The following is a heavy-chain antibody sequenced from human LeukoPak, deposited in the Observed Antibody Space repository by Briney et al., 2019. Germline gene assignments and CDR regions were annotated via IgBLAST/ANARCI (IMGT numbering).Heavy chain of an antibody. Sequence: GGSLRLSCAASGFTVSSNYMSWVRQAPGKGLEWVSVIYSGGSTYYADSVKGRFTISRDNSKNTLYLQMNSLRAEDTAVYYCARSLGRCSSTSCSVYYYYYGMDVWGQGTTVTVSS. D-gene: IGHD2-2*01. CDR2: IYSGGST. CDR3: ARSLGRCSSTSCSVYYYYYGMDV. CDR1: GFTVSSNY. V-gene: IGHV3-66*01. J-gene: IGHJ6*02.